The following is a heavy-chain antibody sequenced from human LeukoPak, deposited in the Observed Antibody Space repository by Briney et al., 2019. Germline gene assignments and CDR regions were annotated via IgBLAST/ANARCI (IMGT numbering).Heavy chain of an antibody. CDR1: GGTFSSYA. CDR3: AVPRYSGSYYFDY. Sequence: ASVKVSCKASGGTFSSYAISWVRQAPGQGLEWMGGIIPIFGTANYAQKFQGRVTITADESTSTAYMELSSLRSEDTAVYYCAVPRYSGSYYFDYWGQGTLVTVSS. J-gene: IGHJ4*02. D-gene: IGHD1-26*01. V-gene: IGHV1-69*13. CDR2: IIPIFGTA.